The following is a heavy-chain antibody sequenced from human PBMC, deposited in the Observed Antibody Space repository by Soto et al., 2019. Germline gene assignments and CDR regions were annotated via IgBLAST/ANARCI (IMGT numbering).Heavy chain of an antibody. CDR3: ARLSRANYDFWSGDYYFDS. J-gene: IGHJ4*02. V-gene: IGHV3-21*01. CDR2: ISSTGSFI. Sequence: GGSLRLSCAASGFSFSTSIMYWVRQAPGKGLEWVSSISSTGSFIYYADSLKGRFTISRDNADNPLFLQMNNLRAEDTAVYYCARLSRANYDFWSGDYYFDSWGQGTLVTVSS. CDR1: GFSFSTSI. D-gene: IGHD3-3*01.